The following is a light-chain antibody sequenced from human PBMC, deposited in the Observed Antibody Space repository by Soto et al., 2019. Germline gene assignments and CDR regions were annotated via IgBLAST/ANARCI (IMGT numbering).Light chain of an antibody. CDR2: AAS. J-gene: IGKJ4*01. V-gene: IGKV1-39*01. CDR1: QRISSY. CDR3: QQSYSTPLT. Sequence: IHMTLSPSSLSASVGYRVTITCRASQRISSYLNWYQQKKGKAPKLLIYAASSLQSGVPSRFSGSGSGTDFTLTISSLQTEDFATYYCQQSYSTPLTFGGGTKVDIK.